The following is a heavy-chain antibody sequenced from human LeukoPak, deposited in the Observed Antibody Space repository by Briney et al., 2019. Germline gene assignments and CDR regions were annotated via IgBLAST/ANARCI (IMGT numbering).Heavy chain of an antibody. J-gene: IGHJ3*02. Sequence: PSETLSLTCAVSGASISSSYWSWIRQPPGKGLEWIGYINYSGNTKYNPSLESRVTISVDASNNQFSLRLSSVTTADTAFYYCARGYYDSRGYSNTFDIWGQGTLVTVSS. CDR3: ARGYYDSRGYSNTFDI. CDR2: INYSGNT. V-gene: IGHV4-59*01. CDR1: GASISSSY. D-gene: IGHD3-22*01.